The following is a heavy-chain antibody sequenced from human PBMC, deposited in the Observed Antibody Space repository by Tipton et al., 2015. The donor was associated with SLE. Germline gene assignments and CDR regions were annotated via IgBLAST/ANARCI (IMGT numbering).Heavy chain of an antibody. CDR2: MHYSGTT. D-gene: IGHD4-17*01. Sequence: TLSLTCSVSGDSISSSSHLWGWIRQPPGKGLECIGNMHYSGTTDYNPSHTSRVTISVDTSKNKFSLQLVFVTAADTAVYYCARRITYGIPFDHWGQGILVRISS. J-gene: IGHJ4*02. CDR1: GDSISSSSHL. V-gene: IGHV4-39*01. CDR3: ARRITYGIPFDH.